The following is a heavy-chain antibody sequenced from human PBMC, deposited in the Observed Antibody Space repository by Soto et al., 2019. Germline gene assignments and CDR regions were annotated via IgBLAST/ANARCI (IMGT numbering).Heavy chain of an antibody. D-gene: IGHD3-16*02. CDR1: GFTFSSYS. Sequence: GGSLRLSCAASGFTFSSYSMNWVRQAPGKGLEWVSYISSSSSTIYYADSVKGRFTISRDNAKNSLYLQMNSLRAEDTAVYYCAGRYDYIWGSYRPPLHAFDIWGQGTMVTVSS. V-gene: IGHV3-48*01. J-gene: IGHJ3*02. CDR2: ISSSSSTI. CDR3: AGRYDYIWGSYRPPLHAFDI.